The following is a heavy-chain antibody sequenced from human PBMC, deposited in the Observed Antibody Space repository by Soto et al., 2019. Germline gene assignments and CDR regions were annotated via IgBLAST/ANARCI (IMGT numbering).Heavy chain of an antibody. CDR1: GGSISSGGYS. D-gene: IGHD2-2*01. CDR2: IYHSGST. Sequence: PSETLSLTCAVSGGSISSGGYSWSWIRQPPGKGLEWIGYIYHSGSTYYNPSLKSRVTISVDRSKNQFSLKLSSVTAADTAVYYCASGYCSSTSCYAYFDYWGQGTLVTVSS. V-gene: IGHV4-30-2*01. CDR3: ASGYCSSTSCYAYFDY. J-gene: IGHJ4*02.